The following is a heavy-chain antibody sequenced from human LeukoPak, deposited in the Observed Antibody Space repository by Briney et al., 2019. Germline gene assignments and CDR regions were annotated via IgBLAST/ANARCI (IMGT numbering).Heavy chain of an antibody. Sequence: GGSLRLSCAASGFTFSSYAMSWVRQAPGKGLEWVSAISGSSSSTYYADSVKGRFTISRDNSKNTLYLQMNSLRAEDTAVYYCARDGEAAVALDYWGQGTLVTVSS. V-gene: IGHV3-23*01. CDR1: GFTFSSYA. CDR3: ARDGEAAVALDY. J-gene: IGHJ4*02. CDR2: ISGSSSST. D-gene: IGHD6-19*01.